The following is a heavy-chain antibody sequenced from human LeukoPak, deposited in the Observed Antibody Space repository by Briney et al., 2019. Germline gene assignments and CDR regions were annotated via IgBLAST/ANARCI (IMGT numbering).Heavy chain of an antibody. Sequence: GASVKVSCKASGYTFTGYYMHWVRQAPGQGLEWMGWINPNSGGTNYAQKFQGRVTMTRDTSISTAYMELSRLRSDDTAVYYCARDLTGTVGWFGPWGQGTLVTVSS. D-gene: IGHD1-7*01. CDR1: GYTFTGYY. CDR3: ARDLTGTVGWFGP. V-gene: IGHV1-2*02. CDR2: INPNSGGT. J-gene: IGHJ5*02.